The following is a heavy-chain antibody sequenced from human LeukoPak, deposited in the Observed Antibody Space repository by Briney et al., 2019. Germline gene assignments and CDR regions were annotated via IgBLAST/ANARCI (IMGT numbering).Heavy chain of an antibody. CDR1: GYTFSDYY. D-gene: IGHD2-2*01. CDR3: ARDRFCSSTSCLSTWFDP. V-gene: IGHV1-2*02. J-gene: IGHJ5*02. CDR2: INPNSGGT. Sequence: GASVKVSCKASGYTFSDYYLHWVRQAPGQELEWMGWINPNSGGTDYAQKFRGRVTMTRDTSITTTYMELSRLRSDDTAVYYCARDRFCSSTSCLSTWFDPWGQGTLVTVSS.